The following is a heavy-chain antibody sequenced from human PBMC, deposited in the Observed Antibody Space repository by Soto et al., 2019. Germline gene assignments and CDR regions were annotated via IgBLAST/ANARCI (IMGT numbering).Heavy chain of an antibody. V-gene: IGHV3-30-3*01. D-gene: IGHD3-9*01. CDR3: AREGVPYDILTGGYDY. CDR2: ISYDGSNK. CDR1: GFTFSSYA. J-gene: IGHJ4*02. Sequence: GGSLRLSCAASGFTFSSYAMHWVRQAPGKGLEWVAVISYDGSNKYYADSVKGRFTISRDNSKNTLYLQMNSLRAEDTAVYYCAREGVPYDILTGGYDYWGQGTLVTVSS.